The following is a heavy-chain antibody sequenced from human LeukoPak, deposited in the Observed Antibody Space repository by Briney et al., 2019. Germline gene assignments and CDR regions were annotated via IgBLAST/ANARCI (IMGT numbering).Heavy chain of an antibody. CDR1: GDSFSNNNYA. V-gene: IGHV6-1*01. Sequence: SQTLSLTCALSGDSFSNNNYAWNWIRQSPSRGLEWLGRTYYRSQWHNDYARSVMSRISVDPDTSKNQFSLHLDSVTPDDTAVYYCAGGYAFDVWGQGTMVTVSS. CDR3: AGGYAFDV. CDR2: TYYRSQWHN. J-gene: IGHJ3*01.